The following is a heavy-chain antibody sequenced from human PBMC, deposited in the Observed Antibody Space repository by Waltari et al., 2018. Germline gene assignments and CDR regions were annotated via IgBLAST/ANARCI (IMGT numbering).Heavy chain of an antibody. Sequence: QVQLQESGPGLGKPSETLSLTCAGCGYSISSGYYWGWIRQPPGKGLEWIGSIYHSGSTYYNPSLKSRVTISVDTSKNQFSLKLSSVTAADTAVYYCARGFGLGELSLYGYFDYWGQGTLVTVSS. CDR1: GYSISSGYY. CDR3: ARGFGLGELSLYGYFDY. D-gene: IGHD3-16*02. J-gene: IGHJ4*02. V-gene: IGHV4-38-2*01. CDR2: IYHSGST.